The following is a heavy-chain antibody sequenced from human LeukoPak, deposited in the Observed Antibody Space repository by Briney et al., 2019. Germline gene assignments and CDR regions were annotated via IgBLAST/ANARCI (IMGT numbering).Heavy chain of an antibody. CDR1: GITFSSYG. CDR3: AKEGDYYGSGSYRDGFDI. D-gene: IGHD3-10*01. CDR2: IRYDGINK. V-gene: IGHV3-30*02. J-gene: IGHJ3*02. Sequence: GGSLRLSCAVSGITFSSYGMHWVRQAPGKGLEWVAFIRYDGINKYYADSVKGRFTISRDSFKNTLYLQMNSLRPEDTAVYYCAKEGDYYGSGSYRDGFDIWGQGTRATVSS.